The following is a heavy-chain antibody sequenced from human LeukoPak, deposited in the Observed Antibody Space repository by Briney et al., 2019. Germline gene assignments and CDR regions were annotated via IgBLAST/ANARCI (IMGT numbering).Heavy chain of an antibody. CDR3: ARDARRIMITFGGVKVLDY. V-gene: IGHV1-18*01. CDR2: ISAYNGNT. J-gene: IGHJ4*02. Sequence: GASVTVSFTASGYTFTIYGISWVRQAPGQGREWMGWISAYNGNTNYAQKLQGRVTMTTDTSTSTAYMELRSLRSDDTAVYYCARDARRIMITFGGVKVLDYWGQGTLVTVSS. D-gene: IGHD3-16*01. CDR1: GYTFTIYG.